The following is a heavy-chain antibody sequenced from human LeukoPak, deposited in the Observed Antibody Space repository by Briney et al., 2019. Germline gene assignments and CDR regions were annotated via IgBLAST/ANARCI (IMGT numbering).Heavy chain of an antibody. Sequence: PGGSLRLSCAASGFTFSSYAMSWVRQAPGKGLEWVSSITGSCGSTYYADSVKGRFTISRENSKNTLYLQMDSLRGEDTAVYYCAKADCSGGSCYSARGYFQHWGQGTLVTVSS. CDR2: ITGSCGST. V-gene: IGHV3-23*01. CDR1: GFTFSSYA. D-gene: IGHD2-15*01. CDR3: AKADCSGGSCYSARGYFQH. J-gene: IGHJ1*01.